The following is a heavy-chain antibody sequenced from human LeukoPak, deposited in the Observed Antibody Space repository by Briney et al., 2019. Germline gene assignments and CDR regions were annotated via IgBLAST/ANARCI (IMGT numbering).Heavy chain of an antibody. D-gene: IGHD2-15*01. CDR1: GYTFTSYY. V-gene: IGHV1-46*01. J-gene: IGHJ3*02. CDR3: ASGGSSLKDAFDI. Sequence: ASVKVSCKASGYTFTSYYMHWVRQASGQGLEWMGIINPSGGSTSYAQKFQGRVTMTRDMSTSTVYMELSSLRSEDTAVYYCASGGSSLKDAFDIWGQGTMVTVSS. CDR2: INPSGGST.